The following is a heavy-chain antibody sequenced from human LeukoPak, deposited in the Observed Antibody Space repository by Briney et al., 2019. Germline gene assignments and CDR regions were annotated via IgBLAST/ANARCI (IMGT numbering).Heavy chain of an antibody. CDR3: AREGLWAFDI. D-gene: IGHD3-16*01. J-gene: IGHJ3*02. V-gene: IGHV4-4*07. CDR2: IYSSGST. CDR1: GGSMSNYY. Sequence: SETLSLTCTVSGGSMSNYYWSWIRQPAGKGLEWIGLIYSSGSTNYNPSLKSRVTMSVDTSKNQFSLNLSSETAADTAVYYCAREGLWAFDIWGQGTMVTVSS.